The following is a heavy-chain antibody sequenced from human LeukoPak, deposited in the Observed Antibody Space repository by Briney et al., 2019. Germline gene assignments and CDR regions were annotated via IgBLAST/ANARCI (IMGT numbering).Heavy chain of an antibody. D-gene: IGHD6-19*01. V-gene: IGHV7-4-1*02. J-gene: IGHJ6*02. Sequence: ASVKVSCKASGYTFTAYHMHWVCQAPGQGLEWMGWINTNTGNPTYALAFTGRFVFSLDTSVSTAYLQISSLKAEDTAVYYCARGDTSGSSYYYYGMDVWGQGTTVTVSS. CDR3: ARGDTSGSSYYYYGMDV. CDR1: GYTFTAYH. CDR2: INTNTGNP.